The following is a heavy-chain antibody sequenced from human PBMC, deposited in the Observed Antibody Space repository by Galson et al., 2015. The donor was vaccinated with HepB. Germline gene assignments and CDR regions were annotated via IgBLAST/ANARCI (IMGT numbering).Heavy chain of an antibody. Sequence: SVKVSCKASGYTFTSYGISWVRQAPGQGLEWMGWISAYNGNTNYAQKLQGRVTMTTDTSTSTAYMELRSLRSDDTAVYYCARDYYYDSSGYRKYYYYGMDVWGQGTTVTVSS. CDR2: ISAYNGNT. V-gene: IGHV1-18*01. J-gene: IGHJ6*02. CDR1: GYTFTSYG. CDR3: ARDYYYDSSGYRKYYYYGMDV. D-gene: IGHD3-22*01.